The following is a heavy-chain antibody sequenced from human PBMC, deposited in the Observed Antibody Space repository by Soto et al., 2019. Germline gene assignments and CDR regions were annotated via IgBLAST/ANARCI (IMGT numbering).Heavy chain of an antibody. CDR2: IIPNFGTA. V-gene: IGHV1-69*01. CDR3: TRGVFYDDY. CDR1: GGTFSGYD. Sequence: QVQLVQSGAEVKKPGSSVKVSCKASGGTFSGYDINWVRQAPGQGLEWMGGIIPNFGTANYAQKIQGRVTITTDASTSTAYLGLSSLGAEDRARYYCTRGVFYDDYWGQGTLVTVSS. J-gene: IGHJ4*02. D-gene: IGHD3-10*01.